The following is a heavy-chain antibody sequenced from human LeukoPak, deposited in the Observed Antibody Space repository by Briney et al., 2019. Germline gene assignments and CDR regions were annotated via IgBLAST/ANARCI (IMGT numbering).Heavy chain of an antibody. CDR3: ARAMRIAVAGTDY. V-gene: IGHV3-48*02. D-gene: IGHD6-19*01. CDR1: GFTFSSYS. CDR2: ITSSSTTM. Sequence: GGSLRLSRAASGFTFSSYSMIWVRQAPGKGLEWVSSITSSSTTMYYADSVKGRFTISRDNAKSSLFLQLNSLTEGDTAVYHCARAMRIAVAGTDYWGQGTLVTVSS. J-gene: IGHJ4*02.